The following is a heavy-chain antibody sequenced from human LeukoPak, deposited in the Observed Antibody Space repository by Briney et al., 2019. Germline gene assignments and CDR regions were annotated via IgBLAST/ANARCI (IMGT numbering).Heavy chain of an antibody. D-gene: IGHD3-10*01. CDR1: GASVSSGSHY. V-gene: IGHV4-61*01. CDR2: IYYSENT. J-gene: IGHJ4*02. CDR3: AREGLASMVRGVIGH. Sequence: SETLSLTCTVSGASVSSGSHYWRWIRQPPGKGLEWIGYIYYSENTNYNPSLRSRVTISVDTSKSQFSLNLNSVTAADTAVYYCAREGLASMVRGVIGHWGQGTLVTVSS.